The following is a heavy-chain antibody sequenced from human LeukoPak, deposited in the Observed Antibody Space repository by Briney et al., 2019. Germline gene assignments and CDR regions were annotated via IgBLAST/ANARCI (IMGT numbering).Heavy chain of an antibody. D-gene: IGHD3/OR15-3a*01. J-gene: IGHJ4*02. CDR3: ATSRTGDY. V-gene: IGHV3-7*03. CDR2: IKQDGNEK. Sequence: PGGSLRLSCAASGFTFSSYWMSWVRQASGKGLQWVAIIKQDGNEKYYVDSLKGRFTISRDNAEKSLYLQMNSLRAEDTAVYYCATSRTGDYWGQGTLVTASS. CDR1: GFTFSSYW.